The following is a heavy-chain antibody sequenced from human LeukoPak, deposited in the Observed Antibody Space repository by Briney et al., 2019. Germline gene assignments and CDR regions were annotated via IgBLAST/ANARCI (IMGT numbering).Heavy chain of an antibody. D-gene: IGHD6-6*01. CDR3: ARELIAAPVLGAFDI. CDR2: IYDSGST. J-gene: IGHJ3*02. V-gene: IGHV4-39*07. Sequence: SETLSLTCTVSGASISSSSYYWAWIRQPPGEGPEWIGTIYDSGSTYFNPSLKSRVTISLDTSKNQVSLKVYSVTAADTAVYYCARELIAAPVLGAFDIWGPGTMVTVSS. CDR1: GASISSSSYY.